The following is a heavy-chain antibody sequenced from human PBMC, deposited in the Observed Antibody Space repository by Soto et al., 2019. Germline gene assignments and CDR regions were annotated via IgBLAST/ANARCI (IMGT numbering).Heavy chain of an antibody. CDR1: GGSISSGGYS. D-gene: IGHD3-3*01. V-gene: IGHV4-30-2*01. CDR3: ARQLRFFRD. J-gene: IGHJ4*02. CDR2: IYHSGST. Sequence: PSETLSLTCAVSGGSISSGGYSWSWIRQPPGKGLEWIGYIYHSGSTYYNPSLKSRVTISVDRSKNQFSLKLSSVTAADTAVYYCARQLRFFRDWGQGTLVTVSS.